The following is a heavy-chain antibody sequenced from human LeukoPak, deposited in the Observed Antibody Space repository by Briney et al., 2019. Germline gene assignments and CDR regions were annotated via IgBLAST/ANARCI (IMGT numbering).Heavy chain of an antibody. J-gene: IGHJ4*02. Sequence: SETLSLTCAVYGGSFSVYNWTWIRQPPGKGLEWIGEINHRGSTNHNPSLKSRVTISVNTSKNQFSLKLSSVTAADTAVYYCARDRTWSSGWEFWGQGTLVTVSS. V-gene: IGHV4-34*01. D-gene: IGHD6-19*01. CDR1: GGSFSVYN. CDR3: ARDRTWSSGWEF. CDR2: INHRGST.